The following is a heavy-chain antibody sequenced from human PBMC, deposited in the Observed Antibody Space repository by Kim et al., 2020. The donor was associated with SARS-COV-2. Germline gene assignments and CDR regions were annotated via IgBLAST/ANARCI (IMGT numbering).Heavy chain of an antibody. D-gene: IGHD5-12*01. CDR1: GYTFTGYY. J-gene: IGHJ6*02. Sequence: ASVKVSCKASGYTFTGYYMHWVRQAPGQGLEWMGRINPNRGGTNYAQKFQGRVTMTRDTSLSTAYMELSRLRSDDTAVYYFARDGYDEQYGMDVWGQGTTVPVSS. CDR3: ARDGYDEQYGMDV. V-gene: IGHV1-2*06. CDR2: INPNRGGT.